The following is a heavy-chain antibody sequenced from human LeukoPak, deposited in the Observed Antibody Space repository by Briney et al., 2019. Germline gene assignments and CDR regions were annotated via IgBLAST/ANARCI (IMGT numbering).Heavy chain of an antibody. CDR2: ISYDGSNK. D-gene: IGHD6-13*01. Sequence: PGRSLRLSCAASGFTFSSYGMHWVRQAPGKGLEWVAVISYDGSNKYYADSVKGRFTISRDNSKNTLYLQMNSLRAEDTAVYYCASEDYSSSWYGSYYYGMDVWGKGTTVTVSS. CDR3: ASEDYSSSWYGSYYYGMDV. V-gene: IGHV3-30*03. CDR1: GFTFSSYG. J-gene: IGHJ6*04.